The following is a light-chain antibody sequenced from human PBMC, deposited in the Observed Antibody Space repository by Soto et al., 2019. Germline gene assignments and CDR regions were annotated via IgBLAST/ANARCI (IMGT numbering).Light chain of an antibody. CDR3: QSFDSSLNGWV. CDR2: GNT. J-gene: IGLJ3*02. CDR1: SSNIGAGHD. Sequence: QSVLTQPPSVSGAPGQRDTISCTGSSSNIGAGHDVHWYQQVPGTAPKLLVSGNTNRPSGVPDRFSGSNSGTSASLAITGLQAEDEADYYCQSFDSSLNGWVFGGGTKLTVL. V-gene: IGLV1-40*01.